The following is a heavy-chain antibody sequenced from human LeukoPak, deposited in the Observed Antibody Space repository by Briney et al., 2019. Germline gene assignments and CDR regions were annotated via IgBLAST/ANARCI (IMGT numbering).Heavy chain of an antibody. CDR3: AGYCSGGSCYLEYGDYGTGVDY. D-gene: IGHD2-15*01. CDR1: GGSISSSSYY. Sequence: SETLSLTCTVSGGSISSSSYYWGWIRQPPGKGLEWIGSIYYSGSTYYNPSLKSRVTISVDTSKNQFSLKLSSVTAADTAVYYCAGYCSGGSCYLEYGDYGTGVDYWGQGTLVTVSS. J-gene: IGHJ4*02. CDR2: IYYSGST. V-gene: IGHV4-39*01.